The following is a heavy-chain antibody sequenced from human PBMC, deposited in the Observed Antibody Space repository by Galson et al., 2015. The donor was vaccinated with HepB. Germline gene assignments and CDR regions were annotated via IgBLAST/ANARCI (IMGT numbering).Heavy chain of an antibody. CDR2: IYYSGST. CDR3: ARFGGAARGYGMDV. D-gene: IGHD6-6*01. J-gene: IGHJ6*02. CDR1: GGSISSYY. V-gene: IGHV4-59*01. Sequence: SETLSLTCTVSGGSISSYYWSWIRQPPGKGLEWIGYIYYSGSTNYNPSLKSRVTISVDTSKNQFSLKLSSVTAADTAVYYCARFGGAARGYGMDVWGQGTTVTVSS.